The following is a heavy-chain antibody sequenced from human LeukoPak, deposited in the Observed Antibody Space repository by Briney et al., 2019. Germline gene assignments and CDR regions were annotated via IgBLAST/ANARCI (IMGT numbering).Heavy chain of an antibody. CDR2: MNPNSGNT. Sequence: ASVKVSCKAAGYTFTSYDINWLRQATGQGLEWMGWMNPNSGNTGYAHKFQGRVTMTSNTSITTTYMQLSNLRSEDPAVYYCTKVSWYREGRDYYYYYGMDVWGQGPTVTVSS. CDR3: TKVSWYREGRDYYYYYGMDV. D-gene: IGHD1-20*01. V-gene: IGHV1-8*01. CDR1: GYTFTSYD. J-gene: IGHJ6*02.